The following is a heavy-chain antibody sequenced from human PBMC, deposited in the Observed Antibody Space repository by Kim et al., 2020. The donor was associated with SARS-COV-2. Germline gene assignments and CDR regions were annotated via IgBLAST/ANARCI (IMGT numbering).Heavy chain of an antibody. V-gene: IGHV3-11*05. Sequence: KYAASVKGQFTISSDNANNSVYLQMNSLRVDDTAVYFCARDLGDHDPSGIPWGQGTLVTVSS. CDR3: ARDLGDHDPSGIP. J-gene: IGHJ5*02. D-gene: IGHD3-16*01.